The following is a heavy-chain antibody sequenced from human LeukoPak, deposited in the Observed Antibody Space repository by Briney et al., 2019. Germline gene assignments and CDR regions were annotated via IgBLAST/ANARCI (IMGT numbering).Heavy chain of an antibody. CDR3: ARGTAMVSGGDY. D-gene: IGHD5-18*01. CDR2: IIPIFGTA. Sequence: ASVKVSCKASGGTFSSYAISWVRQAPGQGLEWMGGIIPIFGTANYAQKFQGRVTITADESTSTAYMELSSLRSEDTAVYYCARGTAMVSGGDYWGQGTLVTVSS. CDR1: GGTFSSYA. J-gene: IGHJ4*02. V-gene: IGHV1-69*13.